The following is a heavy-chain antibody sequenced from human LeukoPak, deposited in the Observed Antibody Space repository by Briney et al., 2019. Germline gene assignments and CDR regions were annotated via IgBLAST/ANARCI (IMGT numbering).Heavy chain of an antibody. J-gene: IGHJ4*02. CDR3: VKDLVAASENVKGWYPMDH. D-gene: IGHD6-19*01. V-gene: IGHV3-43*01. CDR2: ISWNGARI. Sequence: PGGSLRLSCAASGFTFAEYTMHWVRQAPGKGVEGVSLISWNGARIHYGDSVKGGFTISRDNSKNSLYMQMNRLRKKDTGLYYCVKDLVAASENVKGWYPMDHWGQGTLVTVSS. CDR1: GFTFAEYT.